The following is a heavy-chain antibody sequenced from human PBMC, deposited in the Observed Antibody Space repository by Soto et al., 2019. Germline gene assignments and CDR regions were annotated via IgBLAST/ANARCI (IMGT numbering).Heavy chain of an antibody. Sequence: PSETLSLTCTVSGGSISSSSYYWGWIRQPPGKGLEWIGSIYYSGSTYYNPSLKSRVTISVDTSKNQFSLKLSSVTAADTAVYYCARSPTGLPRAWLVFDYWGQGTLVTVSS. V-gene: IGHV4-39*01. D-gene: IGHD6-19*01. CDR1: GGSISSSSYY. CDR3: ARSPTGLPRAWLVFDY. J-gene: IGHJ4*02. CDR2: IYYSGST.